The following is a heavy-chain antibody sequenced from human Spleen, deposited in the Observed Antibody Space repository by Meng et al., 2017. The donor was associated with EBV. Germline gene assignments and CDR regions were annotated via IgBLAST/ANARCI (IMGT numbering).Heavy chain of an antibody. V-gene: IGHV4-4*02. CDR2: IHHSGGT. CDR3: ARAGYHRPASEY. Sequence: VHRGESGPGLVRPSGPLSIPCAVSRGFITSGDWWSWVRQSPGKGLEWIGEIHHSGGTSYNPSLKSRVTISLDMSKDQFSLRLSSVTAADTAVYYCARAGYHRPASEYWGQGTLVTVSS. CDR1: RGFITSGDW. J-gene: IGHJ4*02. D-gene: IGHD2-15*01.